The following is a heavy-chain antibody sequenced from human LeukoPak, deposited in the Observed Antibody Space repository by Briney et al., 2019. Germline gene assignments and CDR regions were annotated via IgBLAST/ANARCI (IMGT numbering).Heavy chain of an antibody. Sequence: VASVKVSCKASGYTFTSYYMHWVQQAPGQGLEWMGIINPSGGSTSYAQKFQGRVTMTRDTSTSTAYMELRSLRSDDTAVYYCARDHCSSTSCYIGYYYYGMDVWGQGTTVTVSS. V-gene: IGHV1-46*01. CDR2: INPSGGST. J-gene: IGHJ6*02. CDR1: GYTFTSYY. CDR3: ARDHCSSTSCYIGYYYYGMDV. D-gene: IGHD2-2*02.